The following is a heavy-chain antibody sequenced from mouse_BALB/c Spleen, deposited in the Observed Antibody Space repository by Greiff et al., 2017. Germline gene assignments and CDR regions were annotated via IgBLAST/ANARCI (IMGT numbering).Heavy chain of an antibody. D-gene: IGHD1-1*01. Sequence: EVKLVESGPGLVKPSQSLSLTCTVTGYSITSDYAWNWIRQFPGNKLEWMGYISYSGSTSYNPSLKSRISITRDTSKNQFFLQLNSVTTEDTATYYCARRSLLQRAMDYWGQGTSVTVSS. CDR3: ARRSLLQRAMDY. J-gene: IGHJ4*01. CDR1: GYSITSDYA. CDR2: ISYSGST. V-gene: IGHV3-2*02.